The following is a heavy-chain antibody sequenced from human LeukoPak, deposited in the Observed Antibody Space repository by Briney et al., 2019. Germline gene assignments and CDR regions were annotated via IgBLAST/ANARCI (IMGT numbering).Heavy chain of an antibody. D-gene: IGHD3-10*01. Sequence: ASVKVSCKASGYTFTSYYMHWVRQAPGQGLEWMGIINPSGGSTSYAQKFQGRVTMTRDMSTSIVYMELSSLRSEDTAVYYCASSRWRYGSVDYWGQGTLVTVSS. V-gene: IGHV1-46*01. CDR3: ASSRWRYGSVDY. CDR1: GYTFTSYY. CDR2: INPSGGST. J-gene: IGHJ4*02.